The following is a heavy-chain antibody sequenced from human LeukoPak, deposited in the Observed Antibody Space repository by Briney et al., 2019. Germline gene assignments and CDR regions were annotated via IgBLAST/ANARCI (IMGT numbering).Heavy chain of an antibody. CDR3: ARRQSRTIVGSIPAYVI. Sequence: SETLSLTCAVYGGSFIDFYYTWIRQPPGKGLEWFGSIDYSGSTHYNPSLKSRVTINVDTSKNQLSLNLKSVTVADTALYYCARRQSRTIVGSIPAYVIWGQGTLVTVSS. CDR2: IDYSGST. CDR1: GGSFIDFY. J-gene: IGHJ3*02. V-gene: IGHV4-34*01. D-gene: IGHD1-26*01.